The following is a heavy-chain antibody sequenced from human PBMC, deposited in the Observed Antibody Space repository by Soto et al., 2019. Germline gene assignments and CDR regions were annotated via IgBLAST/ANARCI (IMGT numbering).Heavy chain of an antibody. Sequence: SVKVSCKASGGTFSSYAISWVRQAPGQGLEWMGGIIPIFGTANYAQKFQGRVTITADESTSAAYMELSSLRSEDTAVYYCARAPSSWYYWFDPWGQGTLVTVSS. CDR1: GGTFSSYA. V-gene: IGHV1-69*13. J-gene: IGHJ5*02. CDR3: ARAPSSWYYWFDP. D-gene: IGHD6-13*01. CDR2: IIPIFGTA.